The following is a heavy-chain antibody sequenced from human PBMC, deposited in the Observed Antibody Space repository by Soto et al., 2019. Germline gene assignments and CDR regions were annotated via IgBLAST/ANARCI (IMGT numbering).Heavy chain of an antibody. V-gene: IGHV5-10-1*01. Sequence: PGESLKISCKGSGYSFTSYWISWVRQMPGKGLEWMGRIDPSDSYTNYSPSFQGHVTISADKSISTAYLQWSSLKASDTAVYYCATPIAAAGSYYYYYGMDVWGQGTTVTVSS. D-gene: IGHD6-13*01. CDR2: IDPSDSYT. J-gene: IGHJ6*02. CDR3: ATPIAAAGSYYYYYGMDV. CDR1: GYSFTSYW.